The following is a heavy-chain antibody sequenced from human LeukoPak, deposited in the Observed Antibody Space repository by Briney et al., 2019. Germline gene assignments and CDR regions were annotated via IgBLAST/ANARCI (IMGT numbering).Heavy chain of an antibody. CDR1: GYSLTTYW. CDR3: ARRGGSGPNFFDL. J-gene: IGHJ2*01. CDR2: IYPGDSDT. D-gene: IGHD3-10*01. Sequence: GESLKISCKGSGYSLTTYWIGWVRQMPGEGLDWMGIIYPGDSDTRYSPSFRGQVTISADKSISTAYLQWSSLKASDTAVYYCARRGGSGPNFFDLWGRGTLVTVSS. V-gene: IGHV5-51*01.